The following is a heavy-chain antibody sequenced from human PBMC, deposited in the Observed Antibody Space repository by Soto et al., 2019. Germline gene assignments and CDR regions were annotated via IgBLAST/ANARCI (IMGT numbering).Heavy chain of an antibody. CDR3: AREARNSDFWSGYYSPAFFGY. D-gene: IGHD3-3*01. J-gene: IGHJ4*02. V-gene: IGHV1-69*01. Sequence: QVQLVQSGAEVKKPGSSVKVSCKASGGTFSTYAVSWVRQAPGQGLEWMGGIIPFFALANYAQNFQGRVTSTADEPTGTDYMELSSRRSEVSAVYYCAREARNSDFWSGYYSPAFFGYWGQGTLVTVSS. CDR1: GGTFSTYA. CDR2: IIPFFALA.